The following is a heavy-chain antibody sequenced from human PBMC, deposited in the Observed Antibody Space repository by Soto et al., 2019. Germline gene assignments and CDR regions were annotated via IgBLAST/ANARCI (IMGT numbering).Heavy chain of an antibody. CDR1: GDSISSVDYF. CDR2: IYKSATT. J-gene: IGHJ5*01. Sequence: SETVSVTWSVSGDSISSVDYFWAWIRQPPGQALEYIGYIYKSATTYYNPSFESRVAISLDTSKSQFSLNVTSVTAADTAVYFCARGRYCLTGRCFPNWFDSWGQGTLVTVSS. V-gene: IGHV4-30-4*01. CDR3: ARGRYCLTGRCFPNWFDS. D-gene: IGHD2-15*01.